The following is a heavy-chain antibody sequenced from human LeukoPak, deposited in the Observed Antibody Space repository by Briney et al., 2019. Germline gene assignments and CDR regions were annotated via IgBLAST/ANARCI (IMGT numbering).Heavy chain of an antibody. CDR3: ARDLDYYDSSGYPRPLDAFDI. CDR2: ISSSGSTI. V-gene: IGHV3-48*03. Sequence: PGGSLRLSCAASGFTFSSYEMNWVRQAPGKGLEWASYISSSGSTIYYADSVKGRFTISRDNAKNSPYLQMNSLRAEDTAVYYCARDLDYYDSSGYPRPLDAFDIWGQGTMVTVSS. D-gene: IGHD3-22*01. J-gene: IGHJ3*02. CDR1: GFTFSSYE.